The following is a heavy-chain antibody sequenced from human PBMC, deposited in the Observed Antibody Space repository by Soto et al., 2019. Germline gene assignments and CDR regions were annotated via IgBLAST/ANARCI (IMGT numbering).Heavy chain of an antibody. CDR1: GFIFSNYW. V-gene: IGHV3-7*01. CDR3: ARGTVGATSSGKDQFDF. J-gene: IGHJ4*02. Sequence: EVQLVESGGGLVLPGESLRLSCAGSGFIFSNYWLTWVRQAPGKGLEWVANIKQDGSEKYYVDSVRGRFTISRDNAKNSLYLQMNSLRAADTAVYYCARGTVGATSSGKDQFDFWCQGTLVTVSS. CDR2: IKQDGSEK. D-gene: IGHD1-26*01.